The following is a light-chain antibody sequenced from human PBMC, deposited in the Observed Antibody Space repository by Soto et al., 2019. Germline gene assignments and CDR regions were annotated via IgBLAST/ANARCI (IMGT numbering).Light chain of an antibody. CDR2: EVS. CDR3: NSFTSSSTSYV. Sequence: QSALTQPASVSGSPGQSIAISCTGTSSDVGGYNHVSWYQHYPGKAPKLIIYEVSNRPSGVSNRFSGSKSGNTASLTISGLQAEDEADYDCNSFTSSSTSYVFGTGTKLTVL. J-gene: IGLJ1*01. CDR1: SSDVGGYNH. V-gene: IGLV2-14*01.